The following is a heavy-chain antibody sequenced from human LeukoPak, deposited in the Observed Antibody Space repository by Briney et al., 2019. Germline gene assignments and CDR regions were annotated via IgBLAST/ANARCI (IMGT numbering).Heavy chain of an antibody. D-gene: IGHD6-6*01. V-gene: IGHV3-11*04. CDR1: GFTFSDYY. Sequence: GGSLRLSCAASGFTFSDYYMSWIRQAPGKGLEWVSYISSSGSTIYYADSVKGRFTISRDNAKNSLYLQMNSLRAEDTAVYYCARAYFPYSSSYAIDIWGQGTMVTVSS. J-gene: IGHJ3*02. CDR3: ARAYFPYSSSYAIDI. CDR2: ISSSGSTI.